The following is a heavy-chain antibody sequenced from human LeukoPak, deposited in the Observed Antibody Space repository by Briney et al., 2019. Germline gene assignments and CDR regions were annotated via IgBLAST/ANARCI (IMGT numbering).Heavy chain of an antibody. CDR1: GYTFANYG. V-gene: IGHV1-3*01. Sequence: GASVKVSCKASGYTFANYGVHWVRHAPGQRLEWMGWINGGNGYTKYSQKFQGRVTITGDTSASTAYMKLSSLRSEDTAVYYCARYINGAFDYWGQGTLVTVSS. D-gene: IGHD2-8*01. CDR3: ARYINGAFDY. J-gene: IGHJ4*02. CDR2: INGGNGYT.